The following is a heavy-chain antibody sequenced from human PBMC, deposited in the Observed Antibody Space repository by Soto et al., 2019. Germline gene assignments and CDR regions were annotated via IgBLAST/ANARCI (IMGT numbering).Heavy chain of an antibody. CDR2: IIPIFGTA. Sequence: ASVKVSCKASGGTFSSYAISWVRQAPGQGLEWMGGIIPIFGTANYAQKFQGRVTITADESTSTAYMGLSSLRSEDTAVYYCARSAVQLWSPTFDYWGQGTLVTVSS. J-gene: IGHJ4*02. CDR3: ARSAVQLWSPTFDY. CDR1: GGTFSSYA. D-gene: IGHD5-18*01. V-gene: IGHV1-69*13.